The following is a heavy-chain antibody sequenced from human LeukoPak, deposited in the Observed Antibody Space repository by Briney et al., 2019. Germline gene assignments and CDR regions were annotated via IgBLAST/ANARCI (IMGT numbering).Heavy chain of an antibody. Sequence: ASVKVSCKASGYTFTDYYIHWVRQAPGQGLEWMGWINPNSGATTYAQKFQGRVTMTRDTSISTAYMELSRLRSDDTAVYYCARDYGDYVSQGYYYYMDVWGKGTTVTISS. D-gene: IGHD4-17*01. J-gene: IGHJ6*03. V-gene: IGHV1-2*02. CDR1: GYTFTDYY. CDR2: INPNSGAT. CDR3: ARDYGDYVSQGYYYYMDV.